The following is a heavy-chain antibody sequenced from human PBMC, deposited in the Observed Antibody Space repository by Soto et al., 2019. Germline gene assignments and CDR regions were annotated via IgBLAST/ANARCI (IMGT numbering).Heavy chain of an antibody. V-gene: IGHV1-8*01. CDR1: GYTFTSYD. Sequence: QVQLVQSGAEVKKPGASVKVSCKASGYTFTSYDINWVRQATGQGLEWMGWMNPNSGNTGYAQKFQGRVTVTRNTSISTAYMELSSLRSEDTAVYYCARLPDGYYYYGMDVWGQGTTVTVSS. J-gene: IGHJ6*02. CDR3: ARLPDGYYYYGMDV. CDR2: MNPNSGNT.